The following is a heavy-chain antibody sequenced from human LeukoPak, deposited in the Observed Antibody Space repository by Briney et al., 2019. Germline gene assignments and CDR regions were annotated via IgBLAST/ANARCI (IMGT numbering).Heavy chain of an antibody. CDR1: GFTFSGSA. CDR3: TIKVGATYYFDY. D-gene: IGHD1-26*01. V-gene: IGHV3-73*01. J-gene: IGHJ4*02. Sequence: GGSLRLSCAASGFTFSGSAMHWVRQASGKGLEWVGRIRSKANSYATAYAASVKGRFTISRGDSKNTAYLQMNSLKTEDTAVYYCTIKVGATYYFDYWGQGTLVTVSS. CDR2: IRSKANSYAT.